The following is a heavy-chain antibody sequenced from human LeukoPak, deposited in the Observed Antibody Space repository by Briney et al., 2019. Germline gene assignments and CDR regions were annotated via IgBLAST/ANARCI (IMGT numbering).Heavy chain of an antibody. CDR3: AKVRSGDIAAALNY. CDR2: ISSSGSTI. J-gene: IGHJ4*02. CDR1: GFTFSDYY. Sequence: PGGSLRLSCAASGFTFSDYYMSWIRQAPGKGLEWVSYISSSGSTIYYADSVKGRFTISRDNSKNTLYLQMNSLRAEDTAVYYCAKVRSGDIAAALNYWGQGTLVPVSS. V-gene: IGHV3-11*01. D-gene: IGHD6-13*01.